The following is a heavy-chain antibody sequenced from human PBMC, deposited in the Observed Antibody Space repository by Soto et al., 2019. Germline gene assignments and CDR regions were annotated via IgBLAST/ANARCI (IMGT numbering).Heavy chain of an antibody. V-gene: IGHV4-59*01. CDR1: GGSISSYY. Sequence: SETLSLTCTVSGGSISSYYWSWIRQPPGKGLEWIGYIYYSGSTNYNPSLKSRVTISVDTSKNQFSLKLSSVTAADTAVYYCARAVTIFGVVGFDYWGQGTLVTVSS. CDR2: IYYSGST. D-gene: IGHD3-3*01. J-gene: IGHJ4*02. CDR3: ARAVTIFGVVGFDY.